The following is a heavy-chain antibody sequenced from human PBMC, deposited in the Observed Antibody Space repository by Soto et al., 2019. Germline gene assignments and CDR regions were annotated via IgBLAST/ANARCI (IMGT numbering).Heavy chain of an antibody. CDR3: ARVTGTMDFDC. J-gene: IGHJ4*02. D-gene: IGHD1-7*01. CDR1: GFTFSSYG. CDR2: ISFDGSNE. Sequence: GGSLRLSCAASGFTFSSYGLHWVRHAPGKGLGWLAFISFDGSNEYYADSVKGRFTVSRDNSKNTLYLQMNSLRADDTGVYYCARVTGTMDFDCWGQGALVTVSS. V-gene: IGHV3-33*01.